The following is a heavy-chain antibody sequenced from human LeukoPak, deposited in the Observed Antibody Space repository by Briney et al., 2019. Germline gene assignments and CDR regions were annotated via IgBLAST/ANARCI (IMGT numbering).Heavy chain of an antibody. D-gene: IGHD3-10*01. Sequence: GGSLRLSCAASGFTVSSNYMTWVRQAPGKGLEWVSGISGSGGNTWYADSVKGRFTISRDNSKKTLDLQMHSLRAEDTAVYYYAKASVWTMVRVVSYFDEWGQGIQVTVSS. CDR2: ISGSGGNT. V-gene: IGHV3-23*01. CDR1: GFTVSSNY. J-gene: IGHJ4*02. CDR3: AKASVWTMVRVVSYFDE.